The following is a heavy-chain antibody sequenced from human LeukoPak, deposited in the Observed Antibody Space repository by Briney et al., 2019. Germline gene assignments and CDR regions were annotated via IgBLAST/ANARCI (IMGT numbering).Heavy chain of an antibody. D-gene: IGHD1-26*01. Sequence: GGSLRLSCAASGFTLSSYGMHWVRQAPGKGLEWVAVISYDGSNKYYADSVKGRFTISRDNSKNTLYLQMNSLRAEDTAVYYCAKSSVAPRWDSGSYYFDYWGQGTLVTVSS. CDR3: AKSSVAPRWDSGSYYFDY. V-gene: IGHV3-30*18. CDR2: ISYDGSNK. J-gene: IGHJ4*02. CDR1: GFTLSSYG.